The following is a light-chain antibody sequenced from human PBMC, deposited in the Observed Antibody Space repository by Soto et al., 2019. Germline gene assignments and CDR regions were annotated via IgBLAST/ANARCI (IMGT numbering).Light chain of an antibody. CDR1: SSDVGGYNY. V-gene: IGLV2-11*01. J-gene: IGLJ1*01. Sequence: QSALTQPRSVSGSPGQSVTISCTVTSSDVGGYNYVSWYLQHPGKAPKVMIYDVSKRPSGVPDRFSGSKSGNTASLTISGLQSEDEADYYCCSFAGNYIYAFGTGTKVTVL. CDR3: CSFAGNYIYA. CDR2: DVS.